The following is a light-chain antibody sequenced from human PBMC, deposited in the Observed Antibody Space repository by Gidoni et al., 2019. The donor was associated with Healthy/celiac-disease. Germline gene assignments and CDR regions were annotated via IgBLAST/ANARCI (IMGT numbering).Light chain of an antibody. J-gene: IGKJ2*01. CDR3: QQSYS. Sequence: DIQMTQSPSSLSASVGDRVTITCRASQSIISYLNWYQQKPGKAPKLLIYAASSLQSGIPSRFSGSGSGTDFTLTISSLQPEDFATYYCQQSYSFGQGTKLEIK. CDR1: QSIISY. CDR2: AAS. V-gene: IGKV1-39*01.